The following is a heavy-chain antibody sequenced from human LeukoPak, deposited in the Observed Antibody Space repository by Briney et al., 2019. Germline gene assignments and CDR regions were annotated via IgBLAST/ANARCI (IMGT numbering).Heavy chain of an antibody. CDR1: GFTVKSNY. J-gene: IGHJ4*02. V-gene: IGHV3-53*01. CDR3: ARGVDYERYFDY. D-gene: IGHD4-17*01. Sequence: PRGSLRLSWAASGFTVKSNYMSWVRQAPGKGLEWVSVIYSAGSTYYADSVKGRFTISRDNSKNTLYLQMNSLRAEDTALYYCARGVDYERYFDYWGQGTLVTVSS. CDR2: IYSAGST.